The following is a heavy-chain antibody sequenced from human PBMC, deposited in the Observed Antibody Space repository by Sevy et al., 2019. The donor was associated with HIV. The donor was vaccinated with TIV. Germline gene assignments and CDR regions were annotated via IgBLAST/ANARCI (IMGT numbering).Heavy chain of an antibody. V-gene: IGHV1-69*13. Sequence: ASVKVFCKASGGTFSSYAISWVRQAPGQGLEWMGGIIPIFGTANYAQTFQGRVTITADESTSTAYMELSSLRSEDTAVYYCARGAQYSSGWMYYYYGMDVWGQGTTVTVSS. CDR1: GGTFSSYA. D-gene: IGHD6-19*01. J-gene: IGHJ6*02. CDR3: ARGAQYSSGWMYYYYGMDV. CDR2: IIPIFGTA.